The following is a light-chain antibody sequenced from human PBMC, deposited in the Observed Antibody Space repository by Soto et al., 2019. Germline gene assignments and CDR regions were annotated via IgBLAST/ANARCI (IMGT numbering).Light chain of an antibody. V-gene: IGLV2-23*02. CDR1: SSDVGRYNL. CDR2: EVS. J-gene: IGLJ1*01. CDR3: CSYAGSSTPGV. Sequence: QSALTQPASVSGSPGQSITISCTGTSSDVGRYNLVSWYQQHPGKAPKLMIYEVSKRPSGVSNRFSGSKSGNTASLTISGLQAEDEAEYYCCSYAGSSTPGVFGTGTKLTVL.